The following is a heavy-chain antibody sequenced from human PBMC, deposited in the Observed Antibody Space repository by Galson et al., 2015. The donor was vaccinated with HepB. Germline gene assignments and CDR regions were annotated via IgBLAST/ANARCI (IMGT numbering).Heavy chain of an antibody. CDR1: GYSFTSYW. Sequence: QSGAEVKKPGESLKISCKGSGYSFTSYWIGWVRQMPGKGLEWMGIIYPGDSDTRYSPSFQGQVTISADKSISTAYLQWSSLKASDTAMYYCARGPGGFFYGDYVAGAFDIWGQGTMVTVSS. J-gene: IGHJ3*02. CDR2: IYPGDSDT. V-gene: IGHV5-51*01. D-gene: IGHD4-17*01. CDR3: ARGPGGFFYGDYVAGAFDI.